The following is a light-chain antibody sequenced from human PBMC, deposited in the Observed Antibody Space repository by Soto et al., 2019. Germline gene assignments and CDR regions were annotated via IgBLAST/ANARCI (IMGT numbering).Light chain of an antibody. CDR2: GAS. CDR1: QSVSSSY. CDR3: QQYGSSPRT. J-gene: IGKJ2*01. Sequence: THSCRARQSVSSSYLAWYQQKPGQAPRLLIYGASSRATGIPDRFSGSGSETDFTLTISRRERGDFAVYYGQQYGSSPRTVGEGT. V-gene: IGKV3-20*01.